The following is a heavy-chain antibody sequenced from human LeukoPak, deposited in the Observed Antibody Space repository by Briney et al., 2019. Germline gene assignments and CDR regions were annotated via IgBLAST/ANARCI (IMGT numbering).Heavy chain of an antibody. CDR3: AKGLIYCSGGSCSGGYFDY. CDR1: GFTFSRYW. Sequence: GGSLRLSCAASGFTFSRYWMHWVRQAPGKGLVWVSRINSDGSSTSYADSVKGRFSISRDNSKNTLYLQMNSLRVEDTAVYYCAKGLIYCSGGSCSGGYFDYWGQGTLVTVSS. CDR2: INSDGSST. D-gene: IGHD2-15*01. J-gene: IGHJ4*02. V-gene: IGHV3-74*01.